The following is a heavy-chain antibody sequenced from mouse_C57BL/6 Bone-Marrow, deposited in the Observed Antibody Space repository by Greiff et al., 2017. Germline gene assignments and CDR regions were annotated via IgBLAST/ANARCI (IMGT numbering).Heavy chain of an antibody. V-gene: IGHV14-4*01. CDR3: TSTIWFAY. CDR1: GFNIKDDY. D-gene: IGHD2-1*01. CDR2: IDPENGDT. Sequence: VQLQQSGAELVRPGASVKLSCTASGFNIKDDYMHWVKQRPEPGLEWIGWIDPENGDTEYASKFQGKATITADTSSNTAYLKLSRLTSEDTAVYYCTSTIWFAYWGQGTLVTVSA. J-gene: IGHJ3*01.